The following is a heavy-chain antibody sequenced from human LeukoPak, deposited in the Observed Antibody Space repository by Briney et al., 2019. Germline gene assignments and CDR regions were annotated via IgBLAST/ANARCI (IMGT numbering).Heavy chain of an antibody. V-gene: IGHV7-4-1*02. CDR3: ARGAITMVRGVISWFDP. J-gene: IGHJ5*02. CDR2: INTNTGNP. D-gene: IGHD3-10*01. CDR1: GYTFTSYA. Sequence: APVKVSCKASGYTFTSYAMNWVRQAPGQGLEWMGWINTNTGNPTYAQGFTGRFVFSLDTSVSTAYLQISSLKAEDTAVYYCARGAITMVRGVISWFDPWGQGTLVTVSS.